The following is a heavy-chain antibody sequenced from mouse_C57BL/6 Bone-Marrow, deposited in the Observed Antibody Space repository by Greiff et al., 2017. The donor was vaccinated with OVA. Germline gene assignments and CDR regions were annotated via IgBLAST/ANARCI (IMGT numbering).Heavy chain of an antibody. CDR1: GFNIKDDY. Sequence: EVQLQQSGAELVRPGASVKLSCTASGFNIKDDYMHWVKQRPEQGLEWIGWIDPENGDTEYASKFQGKATITADTSSNTAYLQLSSMTSEETGDDDCRRATMVKTVDDWGKGTTITV. V-gene: IGHV14-4*01. J-gene: IGHJ2*01. CDR2: IDPENGDT. D-gene: IGHD2-2*01. CDR3: RRATMVKTVDD.